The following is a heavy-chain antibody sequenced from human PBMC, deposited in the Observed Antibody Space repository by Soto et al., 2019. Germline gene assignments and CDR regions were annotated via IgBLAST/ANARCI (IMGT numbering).Heavy chain of an antibody. CDR3: ARGKVAVAGTLYDY. CDR1: GYTFTSYD. Sequence: ASVKVSCKASGYTFTSYDINWVRRATGQGLEWMGWMNPNSGNTGYAQKFQGRVTMTRNTSISTAYMELSSLRSEDTAVYYCARGKVAVAGTLYDYWGQGTLVTVSS. D-gene: IGHD6-19*01. V-gene: IGHV1-8*01. J-gene: IGHJ4*02. CDR2: MNPNSGNT.